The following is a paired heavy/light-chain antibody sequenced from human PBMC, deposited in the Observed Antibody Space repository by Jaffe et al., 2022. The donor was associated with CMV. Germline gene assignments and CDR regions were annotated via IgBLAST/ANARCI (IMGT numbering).Light chain of an antibody. CDR2: EVS. J-gene: IGLJ1*01. V-gene: IGLV2-8*01. Sequence: QSALTQPPSASGSPGQSVTISCTGTSSDVGGYNYVSWYQQHPGKAPKLMIYEVSKRPSGVPDRFSGSKSGNTASLTVSGLQAEDEADYYCSSYAGSNNPYVFGTGTKVTVL. CDR1: SSDVGGYNY. CDR3: SSYAGSNNPYV.
Heavy chain of an antibody. D-gene: IGHD2-15*01. CDR3: AREGYCSGGSCYQFPSNYYYYGMDV. V-gene: IGHV3-21*01. J-gene: IGHJ6*02. Sequence: EVQLVESGGGLVKPGGSLRLSCAASGFTFSSYSMNWVRQAPGKGLEWVSSISSSSSYIYYADSVKGRFTISRDNAKNSLYLQMNSLRAEDTAVYYCAREGYCSGGSCYQFPSNYYYYGMDVWGQGTTVTVSS. CDR1: GFTFSSYS. CDR2: ISSSSSYI.